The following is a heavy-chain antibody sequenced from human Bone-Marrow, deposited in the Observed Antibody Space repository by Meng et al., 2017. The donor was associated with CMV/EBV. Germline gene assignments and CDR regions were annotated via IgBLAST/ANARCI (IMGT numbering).Heavy chain of an antibody. CDR2: IIPILGIA. D-gene: IGHD3-3*01. CDR3: ASSLLRRAYYDFWSGPRDARFDP. V-gene: IGHV1-69*10. J-gene: IGHJ5*02. Sequence: SVKVSCKASGYTFTAHYFHWVRQAPGQGLEWMGGIIPILGIANYAQKFQGRVTITADKSTSTAYMELSSLRSEDTAVYYCASSLLRRAYYDFWSGPRDARFDPWGQGTLVTVSS. CDR1: GYTFTAHY.